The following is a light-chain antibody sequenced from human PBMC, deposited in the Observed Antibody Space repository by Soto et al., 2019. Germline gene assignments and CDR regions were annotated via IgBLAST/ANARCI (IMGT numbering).Light chain of an antibody. J-gene: IGKJ4*01. CDR2: GAS. V-gene: IGKV3-20*01. Sequence: EIVLTQSPATLSLSPGERATLSCRASQSVSSSYLAWYQQKPGQAPRLLIYGASSRATGIPDRFSGSGSGTDFTLTISRLEPEDFAVYYCQQYGSSLTCGGGTKVDIK. CDR1: QSVSSSY. CDR3: QQYGSSLT.